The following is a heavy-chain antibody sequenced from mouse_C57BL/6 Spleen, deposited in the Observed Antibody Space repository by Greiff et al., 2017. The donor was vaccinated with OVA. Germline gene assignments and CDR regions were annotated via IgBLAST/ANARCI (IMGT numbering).Heavy chain of an antibody. CDR2: INPNYGTT. CDR3: ARGGYYGSRFDY. Sequence: EVKLMESGPELVKPGASVKISCKASGYSFTDYHMNWVKQSNGKSLEWIGVINPNYGTTSYNPKFKGKATLTVDQSSSTAYMQLNSLTSEDSAVYYCARGGYYGSRFDYWGQGTTLTVSS. CDR1: GYSFTDYH. V-gene: IGHV1-39*01. D-gene: IGHD1-1*01. J-gene: IGHJ2*01.